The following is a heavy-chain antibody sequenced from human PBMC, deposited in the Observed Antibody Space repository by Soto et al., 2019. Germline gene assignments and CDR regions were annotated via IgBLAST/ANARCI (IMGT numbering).Heavy chain of an antibody. D-gene: IGHD4-4*01. CDR1: GFTFSNYE. J-gene: IGHJ6*02. V-gene: IGHV3-48*03. CDR3: ARDPEIYSGKFDYGLDV. CDR2: ISNSGRAI. Sequence: EVQLVESGGGLVQAGGSLRLSCAVFGFTFSNYEMNWVRQAPGKGLEWVSYISNSGRAIYYAESVKGRFTVSRDNAKNSLYLQMNSLGAEDTAIYYCARDPEIYSGKFDYGLDVWGQGTTVTVSS.